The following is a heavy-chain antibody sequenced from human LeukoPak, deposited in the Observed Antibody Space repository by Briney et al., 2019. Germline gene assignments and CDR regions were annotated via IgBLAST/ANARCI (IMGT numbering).Heavy chain of an antibody. J-gene: IGHJ4*02. V-gene: IGHV4-4*07. Sequence: SETLSLTCTVYGGSISNYYWSWIRQPAGKGLEWMGRLHTSGSYTYYKSSLKSRLTMSLDTSTRQFSLKLTSVTAADTAVYYCAGGYGSGSYSSWGQGTLVIVSS. CDR1: GGSISNYY. CDR3: AGGYGSGSYSS. D-gene: IGHD3-10*01. CDR2: LHTSGSYT.